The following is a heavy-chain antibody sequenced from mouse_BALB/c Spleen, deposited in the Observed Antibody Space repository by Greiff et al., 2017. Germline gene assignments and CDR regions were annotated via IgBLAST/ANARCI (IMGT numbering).Heavy chain of an antibody. CDR3: ARSGGSSGAMDY. CDR2: ISSGSSTI. CDR1: GFTFSSFG. D-gene: IGHD1-1*01. V-gene: IGHV5-17*02. Sequence: EVMLVESGGGLVQPGGSRKLSCAASGFTFSSFGMHWVRQAPEKGLEWVAYISSGSSTIYYADTVKGRFTISRDNPKNTLFLQMTSLRSEDTAMYYCARSGGSSGAMDYWGQGTSVTVSS. J-gene: IGHJ4*01.